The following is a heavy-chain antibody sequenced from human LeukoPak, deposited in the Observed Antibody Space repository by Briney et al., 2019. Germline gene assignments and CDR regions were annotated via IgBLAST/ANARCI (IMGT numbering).Heavy chain of an antibody. CDR1: GGSISSYY. CDR3: ARGVYLGNGYYFDY. Sequence: SETLSLTCTVSGGSISSYYWNWIRQPAGKGLEWIGHIYNSGSTNYNSSLKSRVTMSVDTSKNQFSVKLNSAIAADTAMYYCARGVYLGNGYYFDYWGQGTLVTVSS. J-gene: IGHJ4*02. CDR2: IYNSGST. V-gene: IGHV4-4*07. D-gene: IGHD2-8*01.